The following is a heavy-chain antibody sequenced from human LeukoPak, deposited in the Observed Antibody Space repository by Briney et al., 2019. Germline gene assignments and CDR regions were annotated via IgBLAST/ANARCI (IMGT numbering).Heavy chain of an antibody. Sequence: SETLSLTCTVSGGSISSGSYYWSWIRQPAGKGLEWIGRIYTSGSTNYNPSLKSRVTISVDTSKNQFSLKLSSVTAADTAVYYCARVTGYMIEDFFDSWGQGTLVTVSS. CDR1: GGSISSGSYY. CDR3: ARVTGYMIEDFFDS. D-gene: IGHD3-22*01. J-gene: IGHJ4*02. CDR2: IYTSGST. V-gene: IGHV4-61*02.